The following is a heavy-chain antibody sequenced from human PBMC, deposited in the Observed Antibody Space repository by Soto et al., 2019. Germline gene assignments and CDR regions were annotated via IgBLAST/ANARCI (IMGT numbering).Heavy chain of an antibody. Sequence: GGSLRLSCAASGFTFSSYAMSWVRQAPGKGLEWVSAISCSGGSTYYADSVKGRFTISRDNSKNTLYLQMNSLRAEDTAVYYCAKRADPYDSSGYYYDWGQGTLVTVSS. V-gene: IGHV3-23*01. CDR3: AKRADPYDSSGYYYD. CDR2: ISCSGGST. J-gene: IGHJ4*02. CDR1: GFTFSSYA. D-gene: IGHD3-22*01.